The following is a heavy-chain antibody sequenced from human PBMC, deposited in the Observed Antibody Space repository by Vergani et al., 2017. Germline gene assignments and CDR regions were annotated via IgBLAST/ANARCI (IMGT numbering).Heavy chain of an antibody. CDR1: GFTFSSYA. Sequence: EVQLLESGGGLVQPGGSLRLSCAASGFTFSSYAMSWVRQAPGKGLEWVSAISGGGGSTYYADSVKGRFTISRDNSKNTLYLQMNSLRAEDTAVYYCAKDLCSSTSCDTPRNAVDSWGQGTMVTVSS. CDR2: ISGGGGST. J-gene: IGHJ3*02. V-gene: IGHV3-23*01. D-gene: IGHD2-2*02. CDR3: AKDLCSSTSCDTPRNAVDS.